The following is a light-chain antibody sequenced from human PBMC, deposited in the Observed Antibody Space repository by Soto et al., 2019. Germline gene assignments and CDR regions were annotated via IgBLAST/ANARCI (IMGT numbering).Light chain of an antibody. Sequence: AIQMTQSPSSLSASVGDRVTITCRASQGIGNDLAWYQQKPGEAPNLLIYGASSLQSGVPSRFSGGGSGTYFPLTISSLRPEDSATYYCLQDHNLLTFGGGTKVELK. CDR2: GAS. CDR3: LQDHNLLT. CDR1: QGIGND. V-gene: IGKV1-6*01. J-gene: IGKJ4*01.